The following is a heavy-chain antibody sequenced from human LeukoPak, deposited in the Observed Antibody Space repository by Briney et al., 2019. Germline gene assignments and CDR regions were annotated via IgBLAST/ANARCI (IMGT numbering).Heavy chain of an antibody. CDR1: GFTVSSNY. J-gene: IGHJ4*02. CDR2: IYSGGST. D-gene: IGHD4-17*01. V-gene: IGHV3-53*01. CDR3: ARDRVDMTTVMVY. Sequence: GGSLRLSCAASGFTVSSNYMSWVRQAPGKGLEWVSVIYSGGSTYYADSVKGRFPISRDNSKNTLYLQMNSLRAEDTAVYYCARDRVDMTTVMVYWGQGTLVTVSS.